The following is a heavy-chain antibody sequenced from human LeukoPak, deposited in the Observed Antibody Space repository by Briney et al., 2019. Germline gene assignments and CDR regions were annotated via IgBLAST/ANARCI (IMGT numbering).Heavy chain of an antibody. CDR2: IYYSGST. CDR3: ARVAIFGIYFQH. J-gene: IGHJ1*01. Sequence: SETLSLTCTVSGGSISSGGYYWSWIRQHPGKGLEWIGYIYYSGSTYYNPSLKSRVTISVDTSKNQFSLKLSSVTAADTAVYYCARVAIFGIYFQHWGQGTLVTVSS. V-gene: IGHV4-31*03. CDR1: GGSISSGGYY. D-gene: IGHD3-3*01.